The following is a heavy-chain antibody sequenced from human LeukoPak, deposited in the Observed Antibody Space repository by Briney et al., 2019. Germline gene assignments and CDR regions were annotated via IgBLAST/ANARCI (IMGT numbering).Heavy chain of an antibody. CDR1: GFPFIGYS. Sequence: GGSLRLSCAASGFPFIGYSMNWVRQAPGKGLEWVSSISSSSSYIYYADSVKGRFTISRDNAKNSLYLQMNSLRAEDTAVYYCAELGITMIGGVWGKGTTVTISS. J-gene: IGHJ6*04. CDR3: AELGITMIGGV. D-gene: IGHD3-10*02. CDR2: ISSSSSYI. V-gene: IGHV3-21*01.